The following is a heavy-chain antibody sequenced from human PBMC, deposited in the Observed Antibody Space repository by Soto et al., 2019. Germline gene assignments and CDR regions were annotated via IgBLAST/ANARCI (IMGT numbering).Heavy chain of an antibody. CDR2: ISGSGVST. Sequence: EVQLLESGGGLVQPGGSLRLSCTASGFTFSTYAMSWVRQAPGKGLEWVSGISGSGVSTYYADSVKGPFTISRDNSKNTLYLQMNSLRAEDTAVYYCAKDRLVVPTDAVNYYYGMDVWGQGTTVTVSS. V-gene: IGHV3-23*01. D-gene: IGHD2-2*01. CDR3: AKDRLVVPTDAVNYYYGMDV. J-gene: IGHJ6*02. CDR1: GFTFSTYA.